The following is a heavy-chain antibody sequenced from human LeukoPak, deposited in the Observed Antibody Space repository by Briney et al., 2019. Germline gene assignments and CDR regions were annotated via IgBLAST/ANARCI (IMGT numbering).Heavy chain of an antibody. CDR1: GASISGYF. Sequence: SETLSLTCTVSGASISGYFWSWIRQPPGKGLEWIGYIYHSGSTYYNPSLKSRVTISVDRSKNQFSLKLSSVTAADTAVYYCARENPATGFDYWGQGTLVTVSS. CDR2: IYHSGST. CDR3: ARENPATGFDY. J-gene: IGHJ4*02. V-gene: IGHV4-30-2*01.